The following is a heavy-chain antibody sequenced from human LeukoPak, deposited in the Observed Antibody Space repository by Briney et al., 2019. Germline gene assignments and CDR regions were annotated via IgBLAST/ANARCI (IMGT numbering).Heavy chain of an antibody. CDR1: GFTFSSYD. CDR2: ISGSGGST. CDR3: AKGPYAGVYYFDY. J-gene: IGHJ4*02. Sequence: GRSLRLSCAASGFTFSSYDMHWVRQAPGKGLEWVSAISGSGGSTYYADSVKGRFTISRDNSKNTLYLQMNSLRAEDTAVYYCAKGPYAGVYYFDYWGQGTLVTVSS. V-gene: IGHV3-23*01. D-gene: IGHD2-2*01.